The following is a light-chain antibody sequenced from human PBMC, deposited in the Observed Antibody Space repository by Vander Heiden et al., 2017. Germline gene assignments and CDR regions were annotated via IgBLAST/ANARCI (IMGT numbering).Light chain of an antibody. V-gene: IGKV3-15*01. J-gene: IGKJ5*01. Sequence: EIVMTQSPATLSVSPGERASLSCRTSQSVGSNLAWYQQKPGQAPRLLIYDASTRAIGIPDRFSGNGSGTEFTLTSSGRQSEDFAVYYLQHDNYSHTFGQGTPLEIK. CDR3: QHDNYSHT. CDR1: QSVGSN. CDR2: DAS.